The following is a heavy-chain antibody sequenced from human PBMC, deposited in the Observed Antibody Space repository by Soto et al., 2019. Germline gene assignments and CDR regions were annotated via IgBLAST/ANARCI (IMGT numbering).Heavy chain of an antibody. J-gene: IGHJ3*02. CDR3: ARLKEYYDFWSGYYLDAFDI. CDR1: GYTFTSYD. V-gene: IGHV1-8*01. D-gene: IGHD3-3*01. Sequence: VASVKVSCKASGYTFTSYDINWVRQATGQGLEWMGWMNPNSSNTGYAQKFQGRVTMTRNTSISTAYMELSSLRSEDTAVYYCARLKEYYDFWSGYYLDAFDIWGQGTMVTVSS. CDR2: MNPNSSNT.